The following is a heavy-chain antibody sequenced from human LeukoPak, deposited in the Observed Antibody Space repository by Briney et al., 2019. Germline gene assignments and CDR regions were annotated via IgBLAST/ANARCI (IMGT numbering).Heavy chain of an antibody. CDR2: IEKHGSAD. CDR1: GFSFSPYW. J-gene: IGHJ3*01. D-gene: IGHD2-2*01. CDR3: AREVPGVMVAFDL. Sequence: GGSLRLSCVGSGFSFSPYWMSWVRQAPGKGLEWLANIEKHGSADYYVDSVKGRFTISRDNAKNSLSLQLDSLRVEDTAVYYCAREVPGVMVAFDLWGQGKMVTVSP. V-gene: IGHV3-7*01.